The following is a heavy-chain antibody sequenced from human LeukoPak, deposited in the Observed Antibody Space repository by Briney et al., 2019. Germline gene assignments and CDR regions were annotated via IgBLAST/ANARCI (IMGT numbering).Heavy chain of an antibody. CDR2: INWNGGST. J-gene: IGHJ4*02. Sequence: GGSLRLSCAASGFTFDDYDMSWVRQAPGKGLEWVSGINWNGGSTGYADSVRGRFTISRDNAKNSLYLQMNSLRAEDTALYYCARDETSGYYFPGYWGQGTLVTVSS. D-gene: IGHD3-22*01. V-gene: IGHV3-20*04. CDR3: ARDETSGYYFPGY. CDR1: GFTFDDYD.